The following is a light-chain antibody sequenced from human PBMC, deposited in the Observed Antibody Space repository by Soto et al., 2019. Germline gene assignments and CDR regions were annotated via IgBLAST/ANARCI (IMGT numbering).Light chain of an antibody. CDR3: SSYTSSNSLV. Sequence: QSALTQPASVSGSPGQSITISCTGTSSDVGAYDYVSWYQQHPGKAPKLLIYGVTNRPSGVSDRFSGSKSGNSASLTISGLKADDEADYHCSSYTSSNSLVFGGGTKVTVL. CDR1: SSDVGAYDY. V-gene: IGLV2-14*01. J-gene: IGLJ3*02. CDR2: GVT.